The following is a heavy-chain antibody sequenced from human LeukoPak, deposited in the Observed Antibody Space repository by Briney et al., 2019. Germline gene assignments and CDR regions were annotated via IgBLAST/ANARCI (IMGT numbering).Heavy chain of an antibody. Sequence: GGSLRLSCAASGFTFSSYWMSWVRQAPGKGLEWVANIKQDGSEKYYVDSVKGRFTISRDNAKNSLYLQMNSLRAEDTAVYYCAREDHIAAAGLDYWGQGTLVTVSS. J-gene: IGHJ4*02. CDR1: GFTFSSYW. CDR2: IKQDGSEK. D-gene: IGHD6-13*01. CDR3: AREDHIAAAGLDY. V-gene: IGHV3-7*01.